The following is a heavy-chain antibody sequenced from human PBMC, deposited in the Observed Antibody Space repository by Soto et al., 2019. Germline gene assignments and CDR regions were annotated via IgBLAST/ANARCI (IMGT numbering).Heavy chain of an antibody. V-gene: IGHV4-31*03. J-gene: IGHJ4*02. CDR2: IYYSGST. Sequence: SETLSLTCTVSGGSISSGGYYWSWIRQHPGKGLEWIGYIYYSGSTYYNPSLKSRVTISVDTSKNQFSLKLSSVTAADTAVYYCARADVWTYYFDYRGQRTPVTVSS. CDR1: GGSISSGGYY. CDR3: ARADVWTYYFDY. D-gene: IGHD3-3*01.